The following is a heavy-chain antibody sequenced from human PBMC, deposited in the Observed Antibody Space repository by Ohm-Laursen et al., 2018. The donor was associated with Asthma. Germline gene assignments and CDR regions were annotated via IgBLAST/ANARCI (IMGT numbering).Heavy chain of an antibody. V-gene: IGHV3-74*01. Sequence: GSLRLSCAASGFTFSSYSMNWVRQAPGKGLVWVSRINGDGGIKSYAASVKGRFTISRDGAKNTVYLQMNSLRVDDTAVYYCAYEFGGSGDYWGQGTLVTVSS. D-gene: IGHD3-10*01. CDR3: AYEFGGSGDY. CDR1: GFTFSSYS. CDR2: INGDGGIK. J-gene: IGHJ4*02.